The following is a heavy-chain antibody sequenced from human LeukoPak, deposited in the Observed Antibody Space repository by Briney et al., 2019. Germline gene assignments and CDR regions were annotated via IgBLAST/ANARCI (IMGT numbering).Heavy chain of an antibody. CDR3: AKSNGYGLIDI. D-gene: IGHD3-22*01. V-gene: IGHV4-4*02. CDR2: IYHTGNT. CDR1: GGSITSANW. Sequence: PSGTLSLTCAVSGGSITSANWWSWVRQSPGKGLEWIGEIYHTGNTNYNPSLNSRVSMSLDRSKNQFSLRLTSVTAADTAVYYCAKSNGYGLIDIWGQGTMVTVSS. J-gene: IGHJ3*02.